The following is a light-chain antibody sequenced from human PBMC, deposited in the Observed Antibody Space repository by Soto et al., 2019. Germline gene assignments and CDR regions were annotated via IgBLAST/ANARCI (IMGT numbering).Light chain of an antibody. CDR3: QQANSFPIT. J-gene: IGKJ5*01. CDR2: AAS. CDR1: QTISSW. V-gene: IGKV1-12*01. Sequence: DIPMTQSPSTLSASVGDRVTITCRASQTISSWLAWYQQKPGKAPKIMIYAASSLQSGVPSRFSGSGSGTDFTLTISSLQPEDVATYYCQQANSFPITFGQGTRLEIK.